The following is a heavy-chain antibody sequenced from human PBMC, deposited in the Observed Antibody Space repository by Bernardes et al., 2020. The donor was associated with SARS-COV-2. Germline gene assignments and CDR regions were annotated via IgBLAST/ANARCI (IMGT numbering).Heavy chain of an antibody. CDR2: ISGTGGTT. Sequence: GGSLRLSCAASGLHFSSYAMTWVRQAPGKGLEWVSTISGTGGTTFYADSVKGRFIISRDKSENTLYLQMNSLRADDTAVYYCAKDMASRNSWSAYYSPDYYFGMDVWGQGTTVTVSS. J-gene: IGHJ6*02. D-gene: IGHD3-3*01. CDR3: AKDMASRNSWSAYYSPDYYFGMDV. V-gene: IGHV3-23*01. CDR1: GLHFSSYA.